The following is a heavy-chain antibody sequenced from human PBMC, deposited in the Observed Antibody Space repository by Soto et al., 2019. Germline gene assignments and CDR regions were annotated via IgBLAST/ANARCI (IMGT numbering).Heavy chain of an antibody. D-gene: IGHD4-17*01. CDR2: IWYDGSNK. V-gene: IGHV3-33*01. CDR1: GLTFSSYA. J-gene: IGHJ5*02. Sequence: GGSLRLSCAASGLTFSSYAMHWVRQAPGKGLERVAVIWYDGSNKYYADSLKGRFTISRDNSKKTLYLQVNSLRAADTAVYYCARFGRLRRYWFDPWGQGTLVTVSS. CDR3: ARFGRLRRYWFDP.